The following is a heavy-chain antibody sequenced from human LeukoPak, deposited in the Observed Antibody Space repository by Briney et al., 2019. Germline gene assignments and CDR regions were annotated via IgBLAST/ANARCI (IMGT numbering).Heavy chain of an antibody. J-gene: IGHJ4*02. Sequence: ASVKVSCKAFDYTFTRYVISWVRQAPGQGLEWMGWISGSNGKTNYAQKTQDRVTFSTDTSTSTAYMDLRSVRFDDTATCYCVRSGRGRYLYFDLWGQGTLVTVSS. D-gene: IGHD5-12*01. CDR1: DYTFTRYV. V-gene: IGHV1-18*01. CDR2: ISGSNGKT. CDR3: VRSGRGRYLYFDL.